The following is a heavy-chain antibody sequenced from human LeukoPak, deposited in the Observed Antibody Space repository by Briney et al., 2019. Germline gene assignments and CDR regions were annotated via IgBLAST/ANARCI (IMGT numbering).Heavy chain of an antibody. CDR1: GFTFSSYA. CDR3: AKGTRIGIVGDAGDY. Sequence: GGSLRLSCAASGFTFSSYAMSWVRQAPGKGLEWVSAISGSGGSTYYAASVKGRFTISRDNSKNTLYLQMNSLRAEDTAVYYCAKGTRIGIVGDAGDYWGQGTLVTVSS. J-gene: IGHJ4*02. V-gene: IGHV3-23*01. CDR2: ISGSGGST. D-gene: IGHD1-26*01.